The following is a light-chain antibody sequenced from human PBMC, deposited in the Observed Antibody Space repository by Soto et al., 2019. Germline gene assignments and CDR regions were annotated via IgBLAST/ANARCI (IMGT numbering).Light chain of an antibody. Sequence: EFVFTQSPGTVSLTQGERATLSCRASQTVRNNYLAWYQQKPGQAPRLLIYDASSRATGIPDRFSGGGSGTDFTLTISRLEPEDFAVYYCQQFSSYPLTFGGGTKVDIK. CDR1: QTVRNNY. CDR2: DAS. CDR3: QQFSSYPLT. V-gene: IGKV3-20*01. J-gene: IGKJ4*01.